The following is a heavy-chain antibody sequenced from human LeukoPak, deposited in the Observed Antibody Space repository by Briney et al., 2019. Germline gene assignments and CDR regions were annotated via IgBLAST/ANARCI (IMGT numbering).Heavy chain of an antibody. D-gene: IGHD1-26*01. J-gene: IGHJ4*02. CDR1: GFTFSSYS. CDR2: ISSSSSTI. V-gene: IGHV3-48*02. CDR3: ARDNPIVGATITLDY. Sequence: PGGSLRLSCAASGFTFSSYSMIWVRQAPGKGLEWISYISSSSSTIYYADSVKGRFTISRDNAKNSLYLQMNSLRDEDTAVYYCARDNPIVGATITLDYRGQGALVTVSS.